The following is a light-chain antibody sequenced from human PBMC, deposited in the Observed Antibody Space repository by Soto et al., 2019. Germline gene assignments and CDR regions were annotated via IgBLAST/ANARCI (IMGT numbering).Light chain of an antibody. CDR2: AAS. CDR3: QQSYSTTWT. Sequence: DIQMTQSPSSLSASVGDRVTITCRASQSISSYLNWYQQKPGKAPKVLIHAASSLQSGVPSRFSGSGSGTDFTLTISSLRPEDCATYYCQQSYSTTWTFGQGTKVEIK. J-gene: IGKJ1*01. CDR1: QSISSY. V-gene: IGKV1-39*01.